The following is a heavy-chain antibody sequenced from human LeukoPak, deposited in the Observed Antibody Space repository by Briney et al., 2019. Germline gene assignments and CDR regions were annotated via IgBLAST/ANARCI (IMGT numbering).Heavy chain of an antibody. CDR3: ARGHGVVYYYMDV. V-gene: IGHV3-21*01. J-gene: IGHJ6*03. D-gene: IGHD2-15*01. Sequence: GGSLRLSCAASGFTFSSYSMNWVRQAPGKGLEWVSSISSSSSYIYNADSVKGRFTISRDNAKNSLYLQMNSLRAEDTAVYYCARGHGVVYYYMDVWGKGTTVTISS. CDR2: ISSSSSYI. CDR1: GFTFSSYS.